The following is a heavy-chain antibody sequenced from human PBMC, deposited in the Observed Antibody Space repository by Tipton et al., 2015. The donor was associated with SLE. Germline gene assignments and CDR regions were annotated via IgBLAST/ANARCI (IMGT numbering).Heavy chain of an antibody. J-gene: IGHJ3*02. CDR3: ASHVDGWSQRIDAFDI. CDR1: GYSISSGYY. Sequence: TLSLTCAVSGYSISSGYYWGWIRQPPGKGLEWIGSIYHSGSTYYNPSLKSRVTISVDTSKNQFSLKLSSVTAADTAVYYCASHVDGWSQRIDAFDIWGQGTMVTVSS. D-gene: IGHD2-15*01. V-gene: IGHV4-38-2*01. CDR2: IYHSGST.